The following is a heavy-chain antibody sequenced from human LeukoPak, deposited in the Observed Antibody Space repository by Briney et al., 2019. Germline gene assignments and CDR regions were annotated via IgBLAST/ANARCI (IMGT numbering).Heavy chain of an antibody. CDR1: GYTFNNYG. D-gene: IGHD3-10*01. CDR2: ISAHNGKT. CDR3: ARDFGGFGYYFDY. J-gene: IGHJ4*02. V-gene: IGHV1-18*01. Sequence: ASVKVSCKASGYTFNNYGVSWVRQAPGQGLEWVGWISAHNGKTNHAQEFQGRVTLTIDTSTSTAYMELRSLRSDDTAIYYCARDFGGFGYYFDYGGQGTLVTVSS.